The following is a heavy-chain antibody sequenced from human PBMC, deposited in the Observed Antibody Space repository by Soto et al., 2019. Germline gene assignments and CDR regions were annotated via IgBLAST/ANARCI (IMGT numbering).Heavy chain of an antibody. Sequence: SETLSLTCTVSGGSISSYYWSWIRQPPGKGLEWIGYIYYSGSTNYNPSLKSRVTISVDTSKNQFSLKLSSVTAADTAVYYCARASSGIVFDYWGQGTLVTVSS. CDR2: IYYSGST. D-gene: IGHD3-16*02. V-gene: IGHV4-59*01. CDR1: GGSISSYY. J-gene: IGHJ4*02. CDR3: ARASSGIVFDY.